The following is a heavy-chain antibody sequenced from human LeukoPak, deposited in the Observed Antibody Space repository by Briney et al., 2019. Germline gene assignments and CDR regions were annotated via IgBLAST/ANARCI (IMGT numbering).Heavy chain of an antibody. J-gene: IGHJ5*01. V-gene: IGHV1-69*13. Sequence: GASVKVSCKASGGTFSSYAISWVRQAPGQGLEWMGGIIPIFGTANYAQKFQGRVTITADESTSTAYMELSSLRSEDTAVYHCARAPRNSSTMLDSWGQGTLVTVSS. CDR1: GGTFSSYA. CDR3: ARAPRNSSTMLDS. CDR2: IIPIFGTA. D-gene: IGHD6-13*01.